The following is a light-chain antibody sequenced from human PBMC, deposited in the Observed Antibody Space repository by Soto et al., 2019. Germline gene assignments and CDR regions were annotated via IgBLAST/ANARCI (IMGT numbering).Light chain of an antibody. Sequence: DIQMTQSPSSLSASVGDRVNITCRASQSISRYLNWYQQKPGKAPNLLIYVASSLQSEVPSRFSGSGSGTDFTLTITSLQPEDFATYYCQQIYGTPITFGQGTRLASK. V-gene: IGKV1-39*01. J-gene: IGKJ5*01. CDR3: QQIYGTPIT. CDR1: QSISRY. CDR2: VAS.